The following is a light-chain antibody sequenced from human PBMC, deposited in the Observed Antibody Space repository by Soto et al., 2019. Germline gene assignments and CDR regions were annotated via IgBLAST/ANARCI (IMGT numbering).Light chain of an antibody. CDR2: GAS. Sequence: EIVMTQSPATLSVSPGERATLSCRASQSVSSNLAWYQQKPGQAPRLLIYGASTRATGIPARFSGSGSGKEFTLTISSLQSEDFAVYYCQQYNNWPIIFGQGIRLEIK. J-gene: IGKJ5*01. CDR1: QSVSSN. V-gene: IGKV3-15*01. CDR3: QQYNNWPII.